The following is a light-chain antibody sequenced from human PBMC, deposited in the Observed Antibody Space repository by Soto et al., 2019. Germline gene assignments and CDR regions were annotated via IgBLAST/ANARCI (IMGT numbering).Light chain of an antibody. J-gene: IGKJ1*01. CDR1: QSVSFW. V-gene: IGKV1-5*03. CDR3: QQYNSYPWT. CDR2: KAS. Sequence: DIQMTQSPSTLSASLGDRVTITCRASQSVSFWLAWYQQKPGKAPKLLIYKASNLESGVPSRFSGGGFGTEFTLTISSLRPDDFATYYCQQYNSYPWTFGQGTKVDIK.